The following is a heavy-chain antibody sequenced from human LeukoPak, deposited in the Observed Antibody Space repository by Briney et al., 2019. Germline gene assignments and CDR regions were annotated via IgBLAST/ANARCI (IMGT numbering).Heavy chain of an antibody. V-gene: IGHV3-48*01. CDR3: ARVGDDYGDYPIDY. CDR1: GFTFSSYT. D-gene: IGHD4-17*01. J-gene: IGHJ4*02. Sequence: GGSLRLSCAASGFTFSSYTMNWVRQAPGKGLEWVSYISSSSTNIYYADSVKGRFTISRDNAKKSLYLQMNSLRAEDTAVYYCARVGDDYGDYPIDYWGQGTLVTVSS. CDR2: ISSSSTNI.